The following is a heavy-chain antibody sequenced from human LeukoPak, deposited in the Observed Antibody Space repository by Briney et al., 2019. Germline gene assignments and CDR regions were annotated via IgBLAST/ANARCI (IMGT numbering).Heavy chain of an antibody. CDR3: ARDNGPEEQNYYFDY. CDR2: IYYSGST. J-gene: IGHJ4*02. CDR1: GGSVSSGSYY. D-gene: IGHD1/OR15-1a*01. V-gene: IGHV4-61*01. Sequence: ASETLSLTCTVSGGSVSSGSYYWSWIRQPPGKGLEWIGYIYYSGSTNYNPSLKSRVTISVDTSKNQFSLKLSSVTAADTAVYYCARDNGPEEQNYYFDYWGQGTLVTVSS.